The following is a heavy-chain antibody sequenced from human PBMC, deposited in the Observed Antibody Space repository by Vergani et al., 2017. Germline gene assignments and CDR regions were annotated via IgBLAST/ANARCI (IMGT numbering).Heavy chain of an antibody. Sequence: QVQLQESGPGLVKPSETLSLTCTVSGGSISSYYWSWIRQPAGKGLEWIGRIYTSGSTNYNPSLKSRVTMSVDTSKNQFSLKLNSVTAADTAVYYCARDSGYSYLREYYLDYWGQGTLVTVSS. CDR1: GGSISSYY. V-gene: IGHV4-4*07. D-gene: IGHD5-18*01. J-gene: IGHJ4*02. CDR2: IYTSGST. CDR3: ARDSGYSYLREYYLDY.